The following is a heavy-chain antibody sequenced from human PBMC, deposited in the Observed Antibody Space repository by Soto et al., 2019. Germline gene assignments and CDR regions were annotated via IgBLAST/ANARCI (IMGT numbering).Heavy chain of an antibody. V-gene: IGHV3-23*01. CDR2: ISGSGRST. Sequence: QPGGSLRLSCAASGFTFSSYAMSWVRQAPGKGLEWVSAISGSGRSTYYADSVKGRFTISRDNSKNTLYLQMNSLRAEDTAVYYCAKDPDSSGYNDAFDSWGQGPMVTVS. CDR1: GFTFSSYA. CDR3: AKDPDSSGYNDAFDS. D-gene: IGHD3-22*01. J-gene: IGHJ3*02.